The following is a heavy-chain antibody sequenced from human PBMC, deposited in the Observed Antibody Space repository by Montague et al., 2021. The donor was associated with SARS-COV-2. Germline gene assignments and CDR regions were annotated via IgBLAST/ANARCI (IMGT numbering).Heavy chain of an antibody. Sequence: SETLSLTCTVSGGSINSSSYYWGWIRQPPGKGLEWIGSVYYSGSTYYNPSLKSRVTISVDTSKNQFSLKLSSVTAADTAVYYCARDGSLRFEILIGLRHYYYGMDVWGQGTTVTVSS. CDR3: ARDGSLRFEILIGLRHYYYGMDV. CDR1: GGSINSSSYY. CDR2: VYYSGST. J-gene: IGHJ6*02. V-gene: IGHV4-39*07. D-gene: IGHD3-9*01.